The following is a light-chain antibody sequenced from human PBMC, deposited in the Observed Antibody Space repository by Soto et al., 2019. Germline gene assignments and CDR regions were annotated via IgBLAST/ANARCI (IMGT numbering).Light chain of an antibody. CDR2: GNS. J-gene: IGLJ3*02. CDR3: QSHDNHLSGWV. Sequence: QSVLTQPPSVSGAPGQRVTISCTGSSSNIGAGYDVHWYQQLPGTAPKLLIYGNSNRPSGVPDRFSGSKSGTSASLAITGLQAEDEADYYCQSHDNHLSGWVFGGGTKLTVL. CDR1: SSNIGAGYD. V-gene: IGLV1-40*01.